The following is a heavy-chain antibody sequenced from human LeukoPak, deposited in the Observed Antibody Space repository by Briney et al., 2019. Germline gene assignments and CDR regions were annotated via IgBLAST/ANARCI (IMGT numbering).Heavy chain of an antibody. CDR3: AIGDDSSGYYHFDY. D-gene: IGHD3-22*01. CDR2: IIPILGIA. V-gene: IGHV1-69*02. CDR1: GCTFSSYT. J-gene: IGHJ4*02. Sequence: SVKVSCKASGCTFSSYTISWVRRAPGQGLEWMGRIIPILGIANYAQKFQGRVTITADKSTSTAYMELSSLRSEDTAVYYCAIGDDSSGYYHFDYWGQGTLVTVSS.